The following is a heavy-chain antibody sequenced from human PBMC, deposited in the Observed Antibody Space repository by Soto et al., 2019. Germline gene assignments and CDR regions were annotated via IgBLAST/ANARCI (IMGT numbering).Heavy chain of an antibody. CDR3: ARSLSGYDSHDAFDI. Sequence: GGSLRLSCAASGFTFSSYWMSWVRQAPGKGLEWVSAIGTAGETYYPGSVKGRFTISRENAKNSLYLQMNSLRAGDTAVYYCARSLSGYDSHDAFDIWGQGTMVTVSS. CDR2: IGTAGET. D-gene: IGHD5-12*01. J-gene: IGHJ3*02. V-gene: IGHV3-13*01. CDR1: GFTFSSYW.